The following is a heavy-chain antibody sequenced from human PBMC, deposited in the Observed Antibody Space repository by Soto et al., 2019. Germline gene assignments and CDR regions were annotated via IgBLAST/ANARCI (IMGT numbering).Heavy chain of an antibody. V-gene: IGHV3-30-3*01. CDR1: GFTFSSYA. CDR3: ARDPLPGIAAAGTSLSYYGMDV. D-gene: IGHD6-13*01. Sequence: PGGSLRLSCAASGFTFSSYAMHWVRQAPGKGLEWVAVISYDGSNKYYADSVKGRFTISRDNSKNTLYLQMNSLRAEDTAVYYCARDPLPGIAAAGTSLSYYGMDVWGQGTTVTVSS. CDR2: ISYDGSNK. J-gene: IGHJ6*02.